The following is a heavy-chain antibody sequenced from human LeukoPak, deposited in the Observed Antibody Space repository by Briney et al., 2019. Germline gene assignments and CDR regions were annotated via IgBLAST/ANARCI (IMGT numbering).Heavy chain of an antibody. Sequence: ASVKVSCKASGYTFTGFYMHWVRQAPGQGLEWMGWINPDSGDTNYAQQFQGRVTMTRDTSINTAYVELSSLRSDDTAVYYCARDWLLRYSEGGLDYWGQGSLVTVSS. D-gene: IGHD3-9*01. CDR3: ARDWLLRYSEGGLDY. CDR2: INPDSGDT. CDR1: GYTFTGFY. V-gene: IGHV1-2*02. J-gene: IGHJ4*02.